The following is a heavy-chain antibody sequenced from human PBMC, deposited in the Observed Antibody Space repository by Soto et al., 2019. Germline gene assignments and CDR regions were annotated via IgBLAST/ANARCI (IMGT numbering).Heavy chain of an antibody. D-gene: IGHD3-16*01. J-gene: IGHJ4*02. CDR2: LSPDNDYT. V-gene: IGHV1-18*01. CDR1: GYTITSFG. Sequence: APVKGSCKASGYTITSFGISWARQAPGQGLQGMGWLSPDNDYTKYTEKLQGRAAMTTDTSTSTAYMELRSLTPDDTAVYYCARGIVSTIGDYWGQGTLVTVSS. CDR3: ARGIVSTIGDY.